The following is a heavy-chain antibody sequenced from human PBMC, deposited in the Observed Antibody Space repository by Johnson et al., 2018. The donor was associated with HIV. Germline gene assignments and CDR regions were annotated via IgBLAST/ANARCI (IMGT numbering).Heavy chain of an antibody. V-gene: IGHV3-33*08. D-gene: IGHD1-1*01. Sequence: VQLVESGGGLIQPGGSLRLSCAASGFTVSSNYMSWVRQAPGKGLEWVAGIWYDGSNKYYADSVKGRFTISRDNSKNTLYLQMNRLKTEDTAVYYCTPCTFGAFDIWGQGTMVTVSS. CDR1: GFTVSSNY. J-gene: IGHJ3*02. CDR3: TPCTFGAFDI. CDR2: IWYDGSNK.